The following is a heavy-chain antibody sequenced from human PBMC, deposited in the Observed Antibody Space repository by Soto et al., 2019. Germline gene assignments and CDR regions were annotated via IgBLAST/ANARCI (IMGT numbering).Heavy chain of an antibody. D-gene: IGHD6-19*01. V-gene: IGHV1-18*01. J-gene: IGHJ6*03. CDR2: INAYNGNT. CDR3: ARDRGSSGWEYYYYYYYMDV. CDR1: GYTLTSYA. Sequence: ASVKVSCKASGYTLTSYAMHWVRQAPGQRLEWMGWINAYNGNTNYAQKLQGRVTMTTDTSTSTAYMELRSLRSDDTAVYYCARDRGSSGWEYYYYYYYMDVWGKGTTVTVSS.